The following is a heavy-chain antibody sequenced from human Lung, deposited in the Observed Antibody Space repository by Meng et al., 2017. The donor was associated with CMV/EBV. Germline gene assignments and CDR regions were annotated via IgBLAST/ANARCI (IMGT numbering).Heavy chain of an antibody. CDR3: ARDDDSSGYYPY. CDR1: GFTFSSYA. D-gene: IGHD3-22*01. CDR2: ISYDGSNK. J-gene: IGHJ4*02. V-gene: IGHV3-30*04. Sequence: SXKISCAASGFTFSSYAMHWVRQAPGKGLEWVAVISYDGSNKYYADSVKGRFTISRDNSKNTLYLQMNSLRAEDTAVYYCARDDDSSGYYPYWGQGTLVTVSS.